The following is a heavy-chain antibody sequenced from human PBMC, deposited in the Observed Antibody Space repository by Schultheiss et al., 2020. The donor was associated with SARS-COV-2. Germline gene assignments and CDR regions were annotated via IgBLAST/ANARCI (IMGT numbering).Heavy chain of an antibody. D-gene: IGHD5-12*01. V-gene: IGHV4-61*08. CDR3: ARRSQSGGYSGYDRYYYYYYGMDV. CDR2: IYYSGST. J-gene: IGHJ6*02. Sequence: SETLSLTCTVSGDSISSGDYYWSWIRQHPGRGLEWIGYIYYSGSTNYNPSLKSRVTISVDTSKNQFSLKLSSVTAADTAVYYCARRSQSGGYSGYDRYYYYYYGMDVWGQGTTVTVFS. CDR1: GDSISSGDYY.